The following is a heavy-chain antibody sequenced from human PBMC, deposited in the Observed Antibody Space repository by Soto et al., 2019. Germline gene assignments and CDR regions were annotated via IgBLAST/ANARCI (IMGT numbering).Heavy chain of an antibody. Sequence: PSETLSLTCTISGASISTSYWSWIRQPPGKGLEWIGYIYYSGSTNYNPSLKSRVTISVDTSKNQFSLKLSSVTAADTAVYYCARHVGYSYGSDFDYWGQGTLVTVSS. D-gene: IGHD5-18*01. CDR3: ARHVGYSYGSDFDY. J-gene: IGHJ4*02. V-gene: IGHV4-59*08. CDR2: IYYSGST. CDR1: GASISTSY.